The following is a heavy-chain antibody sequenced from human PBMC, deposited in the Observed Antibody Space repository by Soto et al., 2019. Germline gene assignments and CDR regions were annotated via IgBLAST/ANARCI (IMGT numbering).Heavy chain of an antibody. Sequence: QVRLVQSGSEVKKPGASVKVSCKASGYTFTSYGFSWVRQAPGQGLEWVGWIRAHHGDTNDAQKFQGRVTMTTDTSTSTAYMELRSLRSDDTAVDYWARDTMVTSSWFDNWGQGPLVTVSS. CDR1: GYTFTSYG. J-gene: IGHJ5*02. CDR3: ARDTMVTSSWFDN. CDR2: IRAHHGDT. V-gene: IGHV1-18*01. D-gene: IGHD2-21*02.